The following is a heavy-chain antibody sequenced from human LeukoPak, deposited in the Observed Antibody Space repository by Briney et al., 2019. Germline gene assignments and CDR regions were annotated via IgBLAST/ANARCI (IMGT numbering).Heavy chain of an antibody. J-gene: IGHJ4*02. CDR2: INAGNGNT. D-gene: IGHD2-21*01. CDR3: ARVPAVISALWDY. CDR1: GYIFTSYA. Sequence: GASVTVSFTASGYIFTSYAMHWVRQAPGQRLEWMGWINAGNGNTKYSQKFQGRPAITRDTSASTAYMELSSLRSEDTAVYYCARVPAVISALWDYWGQGTLVTVSS. V-gene: IGHV1-3*01.